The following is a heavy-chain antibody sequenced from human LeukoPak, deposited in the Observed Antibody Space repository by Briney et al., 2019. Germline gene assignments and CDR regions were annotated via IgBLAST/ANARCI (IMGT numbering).Heavy chain of an antibody. Sequence: GGSLRLSCAASGFTFSSYWMSWVRQAPGKGLEWVANMNRDGSEKNYVDSIKGRFTISRDNAANSLYLQMNSLRVEDTAVYYCARSPKYYYDSSGYYQRVYWGQGTLVTVSS. CDR2: MNRDGSEK. D-gene: IGHD3-22*01. J-gene: IGHJ4*02. CDR1: GFTFSSYW. V-gene: IGHV3-7*01. CDR3: ARSPKYYYDSSGYYQRVY.